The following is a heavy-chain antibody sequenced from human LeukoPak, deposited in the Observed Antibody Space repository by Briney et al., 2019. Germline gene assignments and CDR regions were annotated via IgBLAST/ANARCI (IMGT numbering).Heavy chain of an antibody. D-gene: IGHD3-10*01. V-gene: IGHV1-18*01. Sequence: ASVKVSCTASGHTLTSYGISWVRQAPGQGFEWMGWISAYNGNTNYAQKLQGRVTMTTDTSTSTAYMELRSLRSDDTAVYYCARSPPTLLWFGELLNGYFDYWGQGTLVTVSS. J-gene: IGHJ4*02. CDR3: ARSPPTLLWFGELLNGYFDY. CDR1: GHTLTSYG. CDR2: ISAYNGNT.